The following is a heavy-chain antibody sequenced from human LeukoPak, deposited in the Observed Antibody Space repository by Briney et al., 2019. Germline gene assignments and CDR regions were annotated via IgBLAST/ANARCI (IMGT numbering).Heavy chain of an antibody. Sequence: GESLRLSCSASGFIFSNHAMHWVRQAPGKGLEYVSAINGNGGGTYNADSVKGRFTISRDNSKNPLYLQMSSLRADDTAVYYCVRAIVGATLDYWGQGTLVTVSS. J-gene: IGHJ4*02. CDR1: GFIFSNHA. D-gene: IGHD1-26*01. CDR3: VRAIVGATLDY. CDR2: INGNGGGT. V-gene: IGHV3-64D*06.